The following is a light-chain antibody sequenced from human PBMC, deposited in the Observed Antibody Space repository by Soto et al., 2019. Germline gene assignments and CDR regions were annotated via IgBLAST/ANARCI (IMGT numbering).Light chain of an antibody. J-gene: IGLJ3*02. Sequence: QSVLTQSPSASASLGASVKLTCTLSSGHSSYAIAWHQQQPEKGPRYLMKLNSDGSHSKGDGIPDRFSGSSSGAERYLTSSSLQSEDEADYYCQTWGTGIHRVFGGGTKVTVL. CDR1: SGHSSYA. CDR2: LNSDGSH. V-gene: IGLV4-69*01. CDR3: QTWGTGIHRV.